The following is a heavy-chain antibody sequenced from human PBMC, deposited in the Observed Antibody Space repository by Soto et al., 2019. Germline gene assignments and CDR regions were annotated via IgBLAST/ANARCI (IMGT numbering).Heavy chain of an antibody. CDR3: ARVPRYYYGSGSLGDV. CDR2: IYYSGST. V-gene: IGHV4-30-4*01. D-gene: IGHD3-10*01. J-gene: IGHJ6*02. CDR1: GVSISSGDHY. Sequence: SETLSLTCTVSGVSISSGDHYCSWIRQPPGKGLEWIGYIYYSGSTYYNPSLKSRVTISVEASKNQFSLKLTSVTAADTAVYYCARVPRYYYGSGSLGDVWGQGTTVTVSS.